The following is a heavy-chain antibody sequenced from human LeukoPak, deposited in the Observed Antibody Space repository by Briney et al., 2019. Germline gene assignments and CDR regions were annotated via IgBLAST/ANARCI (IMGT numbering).Heavy chain of an antibody. Sequence: PSETLSLTCTVSGGSISSSNWWSWVRQPPGKGLEWIGEIYHSGSTNYNPSLKSRVTISVDKSKNQFSLKLSSVTAADTAVYYCARDSRPSLYSSSWFDYWGQGTLVTVSS. D-gene: IGHD6-13*01. CDR2: IYHSGST. CDR1: GGSISSSNW. CDR3: ARDSRPSLYSSSWFDY. J-gene: IGHJ4*02. V-gene: IGHV4-4*02.